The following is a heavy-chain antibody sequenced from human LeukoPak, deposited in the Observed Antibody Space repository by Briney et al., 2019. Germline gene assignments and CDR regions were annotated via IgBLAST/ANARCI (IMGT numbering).Heavy chain of an antibody. CDR1: GFSFRSFE. CDR2: ISSASGTI. D-gene: IGHD3-9*01. J-gene: IGHJ6*02. CDR3: ARVHPLRYFDRVDHYYGMDV. Sequence: PGGSLRLSCAASGFSFRSFEMSWVRQAPGKGLECIAYISSASGTIYHADSVKGRFTISRDNANNSLYLQMNSLRAEDTAVYYCARVHPLRYFDRVDHYYGMDVWGQGTTVTVSS. V-gene: IGHV3-48*03.